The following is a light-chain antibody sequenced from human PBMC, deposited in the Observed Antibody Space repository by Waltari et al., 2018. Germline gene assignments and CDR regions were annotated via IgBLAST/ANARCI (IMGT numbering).Light chain of an antibody. Sequence: DIVMTQSPDSLAVSLGERATINCKSSQSVLYSSNNKNYLAWYQQKPGQPPKLLIYWASTRESGVPYRFSGSGSETDFTLTISSLQAEDVAVYYCQQYYSTPPRTFGQGTKVEIK. CDR1: QSVLYSSNNKNY. J-gene: IGKJ1*01. V-gene: IGKV4-1*01. CDR2: WAS. CDR3: QQYYSTPPRT.